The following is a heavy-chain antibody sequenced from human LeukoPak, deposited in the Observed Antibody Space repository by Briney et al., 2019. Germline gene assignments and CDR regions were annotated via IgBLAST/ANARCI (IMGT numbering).Heavy chain of an antibody. CDR2: IIPIRGIA. CDR3: ARVFDTAMVTGAFDI. J-gene: IGHJ3*02. D-gene: IGHD5-18*01. Sequence: GSSVKVSCKASGCTFSSYTISWVRQAPGQGLEWMGRIIPIRGIANYAQKFQGRVTITADKSTSTAYMELSSLRSEDTAVYYCARVFDTAMVTGAFDIWGQGTMVTVSS. CDR1: GCTFSSYT. V-gene: IGHV1-69*02.